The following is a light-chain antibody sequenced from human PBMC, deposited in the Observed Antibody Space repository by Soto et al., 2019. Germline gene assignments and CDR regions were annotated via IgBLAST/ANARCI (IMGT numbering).Light chain of an antibody. CDR3: QERTGWPPWT. J-gene: IGKJ1*01. V-gene: IGKV3-11*01. CDR1: QNVSIS. Sequence: IVLTRSPATPSLSPGGRATLSSWGTQNVSISLAWYQQKPGQAPSLLIYDASKRASGFPARCSGSGSATAFSLTISSLEPEDFAVYYCQERTGWPPWTFGQGTKVDIK. CDR2: DAS.